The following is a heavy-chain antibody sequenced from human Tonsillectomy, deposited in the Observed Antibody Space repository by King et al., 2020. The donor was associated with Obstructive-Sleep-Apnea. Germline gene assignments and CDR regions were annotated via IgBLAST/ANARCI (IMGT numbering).Heavy chain of an antibody. D-gene: IGHD5-18*01. CDR1: GYTFTSYG. CDR3: AREVDDTAMVTGYWFDP. V-gene: IGHV1-18*04. J-gene: IGHJ5*02. Sequence: QLVQSGAEVKKPGASVKVSCKASGYTFTSYGISWVRQAPGQGLDWMGWISAYNGNTNYAQKLKGRVTMTTDTSTSTAYMELRSLRSDDTAVYYCAREVDDTAMVTGYWFDPWGQGTLVTVSS. CDR2: ISAYNGNT.